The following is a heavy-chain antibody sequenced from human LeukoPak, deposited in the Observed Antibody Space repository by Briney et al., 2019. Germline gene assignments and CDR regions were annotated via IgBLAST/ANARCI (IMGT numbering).Heavy chain of an antibody. D-gene: IGHD5-18*01. V-gene: IGHV3-48*02. J-gene: IGHJ4*02. Sequence: GGSLRLSCAASGFTFSSYSMNWVRQAPGRGLEWVSYISSSSVTIYYADSVTGRFTISRDNAKNSLYLQMNSLRDEDTAVYYCARDGYTYPYYFDYWGQGTLVTVSS. CDR1: GFTFSSYS. CDR2: ISSSSVTI. CDR3: ARDGYTYPYYFDY.